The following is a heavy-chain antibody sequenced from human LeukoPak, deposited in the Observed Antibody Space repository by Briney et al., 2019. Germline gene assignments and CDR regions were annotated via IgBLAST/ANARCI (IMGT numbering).Heavy chain of an antibody. J-gene: IGHJ2*01. V-gene: IGHV3-33*06. Sequence: PGRSLRLSCAASGFTFSSYGMHWVRQAPGKGLEWVAVIWYDGSNKYYADSVKGRFTISRGNSKNTLYLQMNSLRAEDTAVYYCAKDQRYYYDSRIQWYFDLWGRGTLVTVCS. CDR2: IWYDGSNK. CDR3: AKDQRYYYDSRIQWYFDL. CDR1: GFTFSSYG. D-gene: IGHD3-22*01.